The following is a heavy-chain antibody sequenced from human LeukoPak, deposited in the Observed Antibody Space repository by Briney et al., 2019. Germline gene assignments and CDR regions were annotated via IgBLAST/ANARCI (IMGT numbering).Heavy chain of an antibody. CDR3: ARDMGPLVAATRWFDP. Sequence: ASVKVSCKASGGTFSSYAISWVRQAPGQGLEWMGGIIPIFGTANYAQKFQGRVTITADESTSTAYMELSSLRSEDTAVYYCARDMGPLVAATRWFDPWGQGTLVTVSS. CDR2: IIPIFGTA. J-gene: IGHJ5*02. D-gene: IGHD2-15*01. CDR1: GGTFSSYA. V-gene: IGHV1-69*13.